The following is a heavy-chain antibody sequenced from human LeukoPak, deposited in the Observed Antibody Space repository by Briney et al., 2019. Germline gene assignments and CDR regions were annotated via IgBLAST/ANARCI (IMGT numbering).Heavy chain of an antibody. D-gene: IGHD3-22*01. CDR2: IYYSGNT. V-gene: IGHV4-59*01. CDR1: GGSISSYY. CDR3: ARDRDSSGLRDFDL. Sequence: SETLSLTCTVSGGSISSYYWSWIRQPPGKGLEWVGYIYYSGNTNYNPSLKSRVSISIDTSKNQFSLQLSSVTAADTAVYYCARDRDSSGLRDFDLWGRGTLVTVSA. J-gene: IGHJ2*01.